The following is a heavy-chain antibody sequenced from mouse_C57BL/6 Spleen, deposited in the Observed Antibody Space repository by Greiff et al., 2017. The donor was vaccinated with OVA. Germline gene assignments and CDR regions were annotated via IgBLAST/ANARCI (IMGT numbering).Heavy chain of an antibody. CDR2: IRSKSSNYAT. Sequence: GGGLVQPNGSLKLSCAASGFTFNTYAMHWVRQAPGKGLEWVARIRSKSSNYATYYADSVKDRFTISRDDSQSMLYLQMNNLKTEDTAMYYCVRDSPHWDENDAMDYWGQGTSVTVSS. D-gene: IGHD4-1*01. CDR3: VRDSPHWDENDAMDY. CDR1: GFTFNTYA. J-gene: IGHJ4*01. V-gene: IGHV10-3*01.